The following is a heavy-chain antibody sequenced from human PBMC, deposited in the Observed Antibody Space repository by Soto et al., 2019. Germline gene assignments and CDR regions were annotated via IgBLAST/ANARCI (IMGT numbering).Heavy chain of an antibody. CDR2: ITSDGGST. D-gene: IGHD5-18*01. J-gene: IGHJ6*02. V-gene: IGHV3-74*01. CDR3: ARDIPRGFSYGAYYYYGMDV. Sequence: EVQLVESGGGLVQPGGSLRLSCVVSGFTFSTYWMHWVRQAPGKGLVWVSRITSDGGSTTYADSVRGRFTISRDNAKSTLYLQMNSLRAEDTAVFYCARDIPRGFSYGAYYYYGMDVWGQGTTVTVSS. CDR1: GFTFSTYW.